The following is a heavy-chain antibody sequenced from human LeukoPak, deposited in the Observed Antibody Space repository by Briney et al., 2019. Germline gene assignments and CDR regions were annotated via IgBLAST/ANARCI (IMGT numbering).Heavy chain of an antibody. Sequence: GRSLRLSCSASGFTFSSYAMHWVRQAPGKGREYVSAISSNGGSTYYADSVKGRFTISRDNSKNTLYLQMSSLRAEDTAVYYCVGNRIRGAYYGSESYPDYWGQGTLVTVSS. V-gene: IGHV3-64D*06. D-gene: IGHD3-10*01. CDR2: ISSNGGST. CDR1: GFTFSSYA. J-gene: IGHJ4*02. CDR3: VGNRIRGAYYGSESYPDY.